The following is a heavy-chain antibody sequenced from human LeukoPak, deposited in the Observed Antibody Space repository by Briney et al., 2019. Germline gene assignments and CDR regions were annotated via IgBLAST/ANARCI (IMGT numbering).Heavy chain of an antibody. CDR1: GGSISSGGYY. CDR3: ARAHYDILTGYPLDY. D-gene: IGHD3-9*01. V-gene: IGHV4-31*03. CDR2: IHYSGST. J-gene: IGHJ4*02. Sequence: SQTLSLTCTVSGGSISSGGYYWNWIRQHPGQGLEWIGYIHYSGSTYYNPSLKSRVTISIDTSRNQYSLKLTSVTAADTAVYYCARAHYDILTGYPLDYWGQGTLVTVSS.